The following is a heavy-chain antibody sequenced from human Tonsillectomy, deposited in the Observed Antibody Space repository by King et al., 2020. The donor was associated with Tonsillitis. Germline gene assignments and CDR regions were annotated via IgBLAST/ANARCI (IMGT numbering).Heavy chain of an antibody. Sequence: VPLQESGPGLVKPSETLSLTCTVSGGSISGYYWTWIRQPAGKGLEWIGRINTSGSTNYNPSLKSRVTMSVDTSKNQFSLKLSSVTAADAAVYYCAREGGVSRYFDYWGQGTLVTVSS. CDR1: GGSISGYY. J-gene: IGHJ4*02. CDR3: AREGGVSRYFDY. CDR2: INTSGST. D-gene: IGHD3-16*01. V-gene: IGHV4-4*07.